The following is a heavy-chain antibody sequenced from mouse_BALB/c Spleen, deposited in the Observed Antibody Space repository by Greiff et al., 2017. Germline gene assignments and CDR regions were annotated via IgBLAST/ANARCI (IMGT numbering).Heavy chain of an antibody. CDR3: NEGTATVFDY. J-gene: IGHJ2*01. D-gene: IGHD1-2*01. CDR1: GFNIKDYY. V-gene: IGHV14-4*02. CDR2: IDPENGDT. Sequence: VQLKQSGAELVRSGASVKLSCTASGFNIKDYYMHWVKQRPEQGLEWIGWIDPENGDTEYAPKFQGKATMTADTPSNTAYLQLSSLTSEDTAVYYCNEGTATVFDYWGQGTTLTVSS.